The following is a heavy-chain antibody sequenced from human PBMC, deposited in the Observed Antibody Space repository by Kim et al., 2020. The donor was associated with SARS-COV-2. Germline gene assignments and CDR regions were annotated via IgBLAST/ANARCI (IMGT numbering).Heavy chain of an antibody. CDR2: INPSSGGI. CDR1: GYTFTDYY. Sequence: ASVKVSCKASGYTFTDYYIHWVRQAPGQGLQWLGWINPSSGGIHYSPEFQFRVTLTRDTSISTAYLELSGLRSDDTAVYYWAKKIGDVKDDLDSWVQGT. CDR3: AKKIGDVKDDLDS. D-gene: IGHD4-17*01. J-gene: IGHJ4*02. V-gene: IGHV1-2*02.